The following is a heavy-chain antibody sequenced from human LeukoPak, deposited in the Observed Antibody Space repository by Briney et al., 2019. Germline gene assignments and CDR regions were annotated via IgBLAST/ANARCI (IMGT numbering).Heavy chain of an antibody. V-gene: IGHV4-59*01. CDR2: IYNSGST. CDR1: GGSFSGYY. CDR3: ARGRRMAAPYFDY. D-gene: IGHD6-6*01. Sequence: KTSETLSLTCAVYGGSFSGYYWSWIRQPPGKGLEWIGYIYNSGSTNYNPSLKSRVTISVDTSKNHFSLKLSSVTAADTAVYYCARGRRMAAPYFDYWGQGTLITVSS. J-gene: IGHJ4*02.